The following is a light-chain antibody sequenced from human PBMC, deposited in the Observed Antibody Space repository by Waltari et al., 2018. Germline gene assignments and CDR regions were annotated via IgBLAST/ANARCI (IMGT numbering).Light chain of an antibody. CDR2: KAS. CDR3: LQYNSYPWT. V-gene: IGKV1-5*03. CDR1: QSIVVC. J-gene: IGKJ1*01. Sequence: DIQVTQSPSTLSASVGDRVTITCRASQSIVVCLAWYQQKPGKAPNLLSYKASYLESGVPSRFSGSGSGTEFTLTISSLQADDFATYYCLQYNSYPWTFGQGTKVEIK.